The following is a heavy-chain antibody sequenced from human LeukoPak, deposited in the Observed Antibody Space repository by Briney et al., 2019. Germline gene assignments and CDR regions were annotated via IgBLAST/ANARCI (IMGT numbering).Heavy chain of an antibody. Sequence: GGSLRLSCAASGFTFSSYWMSWVRQAPGKGLEWVANIKQDGSDKYYVDSVKGRFTISRDNAKTLLYLQINSLRAEDTAVYYCAREPPGDYFDYWGQGTLVTVS. CDR2: IKQDGSDK. CDR1: GFTFSSYW. CDR3: AREPPGDYFDY. V-gene: IGHV3-7*03. J-gene: IGHJ4*02. D-gene: IGHD4-17*01.